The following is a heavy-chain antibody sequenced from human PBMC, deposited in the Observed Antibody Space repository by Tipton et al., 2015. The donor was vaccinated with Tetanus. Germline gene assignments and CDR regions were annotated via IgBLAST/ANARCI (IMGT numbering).Heavy chain of an antibody. Sequence: SLRLSCAGSGFTFSGFYMSWIRQAPGRGLEWVAYTSGSGNTILYSDSVKGRFTVSRDNSKNSLSVQMNSLRADDTAVYYCVRRWFGTQYYFGMDVWGQGTTVTVSS. V-gene: IGHV3-11*04. CDR3: VRRWFGTQYYFGMDV. CDR2: TSGSGNTI. D-gene: IGHD2/OR15-2a*01. J-gene: IGHJ6*02. CDR1: GFTFSGFY.